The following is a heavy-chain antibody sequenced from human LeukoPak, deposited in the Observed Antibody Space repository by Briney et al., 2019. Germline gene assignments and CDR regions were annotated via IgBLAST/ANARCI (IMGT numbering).Heavy chain of an antibody. J-gene: IGHJ4*02. CDR2: ISSSGSTI. V-gene: IGHV3-48*03. CDR1: GFTFSSYE. Sequence: GGSLRLSCAASGFTFSSYEMNWVRQAPGKGLEWVSYISSSGSTIYYADSVKGRFTISRDNAKNSLYLQMNSLRAGDTAVYYCARDYWGSYYYGSGSPDYWGQGTLVTVSS. D-gene: IGHD3-10*01. CDR3: ARDYWGSYYYGSGSPDY.